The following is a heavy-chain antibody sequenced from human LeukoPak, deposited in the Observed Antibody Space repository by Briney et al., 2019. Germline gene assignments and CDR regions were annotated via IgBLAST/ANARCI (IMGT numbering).Heavy chain of an antibody. CDR2: ISSSSSYI. D-gene: IGHD3-10*01. CDR3: ASITMVRGVTTTYYFDY. Sequence: GGSLRLSCAASGFTFSSYAMSWVRQAPGKGLEWVSSISSSSSYIYYADSVKGRFTISRDNAKNSLYLQMNSLRAEDTAVYYCASITMVRGVTTTYYFDYWGQGTLVTVSS. CDR1: GFTFSSYA. V-gene: IGHV3-21*01. J-gene: IGHJ4*02.